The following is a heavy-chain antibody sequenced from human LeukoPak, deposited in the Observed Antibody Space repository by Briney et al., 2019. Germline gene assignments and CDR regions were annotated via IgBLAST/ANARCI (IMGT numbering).Heavy chain of an antibody. CDR3: TRLGCSGGSCYSSPHYYYYYGMDV. Sequence: PGGSLKLSCAASGFTFSGSAKHWVRQASGKGLEWVGRIRSKANSYATAYAASVKGRFTISRDDSKNTAYLQMNSLKTEDTAVYYCTRLGCSGGSCYSSPHYYYYYGMDVWGQGTTVTVSS. J-gene: IGHJ6*02. D-gene: IGHD2-15*01. V-gene: IGHV3-73*01. CDR1: GFTFSGSA. CDR2: IRSKANSYAT.